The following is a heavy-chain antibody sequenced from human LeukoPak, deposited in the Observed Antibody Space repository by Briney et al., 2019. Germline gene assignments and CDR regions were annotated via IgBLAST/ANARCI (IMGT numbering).Heavy chain of an antibody. Sequence: ASVKVSCKASVYTFTSYYMHWVRHAPGQGLEWMGWINPNSGCTNYAHKPQGRVTMTTDTSTSTAYMELRSLRSDDTAVYYCARDSSGYQGAFDIWGQGTMVTVSS. J-gene: IGHJ3*02. CDR3: ARDSSGYQGAFDI. CDR2: INPNSGCT. V-gene: IGHV1-2*02. D-gene: IGHD3-22*01. CDR1: VYTFTSYY.